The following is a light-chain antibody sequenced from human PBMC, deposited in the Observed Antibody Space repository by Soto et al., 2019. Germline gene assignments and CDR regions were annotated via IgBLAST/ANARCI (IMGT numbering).Light chain of an antibody. CDR1: QSVSSNY. J-gene: IGKJ1*01. CDR2: GAS. V-gene: IGKV3-20*01. Sequence: EFVLTQSPGTLSLSPGEGATLSCRASQSVSSNYLAWYQQKPGQAPRLLLYGASNRATGIPDRFSGSGSGTDFTLTISRLEAEDFAVYYCQQYVNSPVTFGQGTKVEIK. CDR3: QQYVNSPVT.